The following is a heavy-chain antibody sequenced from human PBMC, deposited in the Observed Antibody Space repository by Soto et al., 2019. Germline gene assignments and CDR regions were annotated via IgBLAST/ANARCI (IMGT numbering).Heavy chain of an antibody. CDR2: ISAYNGNT. CDR1: GYTFTSYG. V-gene: IGHV1-18*04. D-gene: IGHD2-21*02. J-gene: IGHJ6*02. CDR3: ARDQDWVVTAISTYYYYGMDV. Sequence: QVQLVQSGAEVKKPGASVKVSCKASGYTFTSYGISWVRQAPGQGLEWMGWISAYNGNTNYAQKLQGRVTMTTDTSTSTAYMELRSLRSDDTAVYYCARDQDWVVTAISTYYYYGMDVWGQGTTVTVSS.